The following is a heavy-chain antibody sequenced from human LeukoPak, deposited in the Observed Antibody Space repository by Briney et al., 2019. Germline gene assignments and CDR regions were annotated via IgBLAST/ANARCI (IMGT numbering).Heavy chain of an antibody. J-gene: IGHJ4*02. CDR1: GYSFTSYW. D-gene: IGHD3-10*01. CDR2: TYPGDSDT. V-gene: IGHV5-51*01. CDR3: ARPMTDDYYGSGSYGY. Sequence: GESLKISCKGSGYSFTSYWIGWVRQMPGKGLEWMGITYPGDSDTRYSPPFQGQVTISADKSISTAYLQWSSLKASDTAMYYCARPMTDDYYGSGSYGYWGQGTLVTVSS.